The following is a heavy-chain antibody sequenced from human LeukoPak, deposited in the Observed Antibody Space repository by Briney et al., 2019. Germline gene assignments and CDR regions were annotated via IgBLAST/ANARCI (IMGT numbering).Heavy chain of an antibody. CDR3: ASGSSDFDY. Sequence: GGSLRLSCAASGFTFSSYEMNWVRQAPGKGLEWVSYISSSGSTIYYADSVKGRFTISRDNSKNTLYLQMNSLRAEDTAVYYCASGSSDFDYWGQGTLVTVSS. J-gene: IGHJ4*02. CDR2: ISSSGSTI. V-gene: IGHV3-48*03. CDR1: GFTFSSYE. D-gene: IGHD1-26*01.